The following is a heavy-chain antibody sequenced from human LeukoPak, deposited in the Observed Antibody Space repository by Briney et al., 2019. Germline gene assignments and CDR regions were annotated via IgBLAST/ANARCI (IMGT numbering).Heavy chain of an antibody. V-gene: IGHV1-46*01. CDR3: ARSRPGYSYAIPAFPFDY. D-gene: IGHD5-18*01. J-gene: IGHJ4*02. CDR2: INPSGGST. CDR1: GYTFTCYY. Sequence: GASVKVSCKASGYTFTCYYMHWVRQAPGQGLEWMGIINPSGGSTSYAQKFRGRVTMTRDTSTSTVYMELSSLRSEDTAVYYCARSRPGYSYAIPAFPFDYWGQGTLVTVSS.